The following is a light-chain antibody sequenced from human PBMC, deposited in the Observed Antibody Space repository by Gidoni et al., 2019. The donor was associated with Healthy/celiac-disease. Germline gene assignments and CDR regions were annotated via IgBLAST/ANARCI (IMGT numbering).Light chain of an antibody. J-gene: IGKJ2*01. CDR1: QGISSY. V-gene: IGKV1-39*01. CDR3: QQSYSTPYT. CDR2: AAS. Sequence: DLQMTQSPSSLSASVGDRVTITCRASQGISSYLNWYQQKPGKAPKLLIYAASSLQSGVPSRFSGSGSGTDFTLTSSSLQPEDFATYYCQQSYSTPYTFGQGTKLEIK.